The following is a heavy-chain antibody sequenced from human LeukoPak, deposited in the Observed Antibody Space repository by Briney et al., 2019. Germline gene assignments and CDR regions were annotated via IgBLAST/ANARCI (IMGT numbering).Heavy chain of an antibody. D-gene: IGHD3-3*01. J-gene: IGHJ6*02. CDR1: GGSISSSNW. Sequence: PSETLSLTCAVSGGSISSSNWWSWVRQPPGKGLEWIGEIYDSGSTNYNPSLKSRVTISVDKSKNQFSLKLSSVTAADTAVYYCAKLESPYYYAMDVWGQGTTVTVSS. V-gene: IGHV4-4*02. CDR3: AKLESPYYYAMDV. CDR2: IYDSGST.